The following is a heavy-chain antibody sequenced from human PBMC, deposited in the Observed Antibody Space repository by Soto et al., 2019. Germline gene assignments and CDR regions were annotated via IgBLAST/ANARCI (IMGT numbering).Heavy chain of an antibody. CDR2: ISGSGGST. CDR3: AKAISPSRGIAAAGPDAFDI. Sequence: EVQLLESGGGLVQPGGSLRLSCAASGFTFSSYAMSWVRQAPGKGLEWVSAISGSGGSTYYADSVKGRFTISRDNSKNTLYLQMNSLRAEDTAVYYCAKAISPSRGIAAAGPDAFDIWCQGTMVTVSS. CDR1: GFTFSSYA. J-gene: IGHJ3*02. D-gene: IGHD6-13*01. V-gene: IGHV3-23*01.